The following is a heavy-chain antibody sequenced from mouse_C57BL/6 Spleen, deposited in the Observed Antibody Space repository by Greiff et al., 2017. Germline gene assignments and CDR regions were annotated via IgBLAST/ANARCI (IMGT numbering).Heavy chain of an antibody. J-gene: IGHJ2*01. CDR1: GYTFTDYY. CDR3: ARGGQLMLPFDY. CDR2: INPNNGGT. D-gene: IGHD3-2*02. Sequence: EVQLQQSGPELVKPGASVKISCKASGYTFTDYYMNWVKQSHGKSLEWIGNINPNNGGTSYNQKFKGKATLTVDKSSSTAYMELRSLTSEDSAVYYCARGGQLMLPFDYWGQGTTLTVSS. V-gene: IGHV1-26*01.